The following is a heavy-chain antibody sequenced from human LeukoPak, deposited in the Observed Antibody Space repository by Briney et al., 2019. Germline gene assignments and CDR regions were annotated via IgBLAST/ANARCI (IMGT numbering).Heavy chain of an antibody. V-gene: IGHV3-7*01. Sequence: GGSLRLSCAASGFTFSSYWMSWVRQAPGKGPEWVATIKLDGSEKYYVDSVKGRFTISRDNAKNSLYMQMNSLRVKDTGVYYCARDRSDILTGYNDAFDIWGQGTMVTVSS. CDR1: GFTFSSYW. CDR2: IKLDGSEK. CDR3: ARDRSDILTGYNDAFDI. J-gene: IGHJ3*02. D-gene: IGHD3-9*01.